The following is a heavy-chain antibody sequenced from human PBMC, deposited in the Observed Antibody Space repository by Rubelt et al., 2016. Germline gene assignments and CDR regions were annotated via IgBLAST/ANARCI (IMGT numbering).Heavy chain of an antibody. CDR2: IYSGGST. CDR1: GFTFSSYA. D-gene: IGHD3-22*01. Sequence: EVQLLESGGGLVQPGGSLRLSCAASGFTFSSYALSWVRQAPGEGLEWVAVIYSGGSTYSADFVQGRVTNSRDNSKNMLNLQMISLRAEDTAIYYCAKVGISLIEEVVWGQGALVTVSS. J-gene: IGHJ4*02. V-gene: IGHV3-23*03. CDR3: AKVGISLIEEVV.